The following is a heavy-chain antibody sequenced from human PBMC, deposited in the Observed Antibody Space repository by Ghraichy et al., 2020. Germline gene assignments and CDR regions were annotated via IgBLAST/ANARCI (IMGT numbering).Heavy chain of an antibody. CDR3: ARAADSSGYVRSWFDP. J-gene: IGHJ5*02. CDR2: MNPNSGNT. D-gene: IGHD3-22*01. V-gene: IGHV1-8*01. CDR1: GYTFTSYD. Sequence: ASVKVSCKASGYTFTSYDINWVRQATGQGLEWMGWMNPNSGNTGYAQKFQGRVTMTRNTSISTAYMELSSLRSEDTAVYYCARAADSSGYVRSWFDPWGQGTLVTVSS.